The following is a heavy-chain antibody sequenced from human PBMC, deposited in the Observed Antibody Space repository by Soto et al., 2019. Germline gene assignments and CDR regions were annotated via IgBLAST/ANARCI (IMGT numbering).Heavy chain of an antibody. Sequence: GGSLRLSCAASGFTFSSNAMTWARQAPGKGLEWVSAITDVSTTYYTDSVKGRFAISRDISKNTVYLQMNSLRAEDTAVYYCATFHTTSWRSFDSWGQGTLVTVSS. D-gene: IGHD6-13*01. J-gene: IGHJ4*02. V-gene: IGHV3-23*01. CDR1: GFTFSSNA. CDR3: ATFHTTSWRSFDS. CDR2: ITDVSTT.